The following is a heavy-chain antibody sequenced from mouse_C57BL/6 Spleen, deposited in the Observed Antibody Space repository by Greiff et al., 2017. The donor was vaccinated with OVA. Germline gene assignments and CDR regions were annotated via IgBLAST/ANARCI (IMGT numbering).Heavy chain of an antibody. CDR3: VRGGVVARYWYFDV. CDR2: IRSKSSNYAT. Sequence: EVQLVESGGGLVQPKGSLKLSCAASGFTFNTYAMHWVRQAPGKGLEWVARIRSKSSNYATYYADSVKDRFTISRDDSQSMLYLQMNNLKTEDTAMYYCVRGGVVARYWYFDVWGTGTTVTVSS. D-gene: IGHD1-1*01. J-gene: IGHJ1*03. CDR1: GFTFNTYA. V-gene: IGHV10-3*01.